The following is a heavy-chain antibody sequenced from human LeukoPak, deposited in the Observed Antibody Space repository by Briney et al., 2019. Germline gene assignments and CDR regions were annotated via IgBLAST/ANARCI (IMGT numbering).Heavy chain of an antibody. V-gene: IGHV4-61*02. J-gene: IGHJ6*03. D-gene: IGHD5-12*01. CDR3: ARGTPTTPFKYYYYYMDV. Sequence: SETLSLTCTVSGGSISSGSYYWSWIRQPAGKGLEWIGRIYTSGSTNYNPSLKSRVTISVDTSKNQFSLKLSSVTAADTAVYYCARGTPTTPFKYYYYYMDVWGKGTMVTVSS. CDR2: IYTSGST. CDR1: GGSISSGSYY.